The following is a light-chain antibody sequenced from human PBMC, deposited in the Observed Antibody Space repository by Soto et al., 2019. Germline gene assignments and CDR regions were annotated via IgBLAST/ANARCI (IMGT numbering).Light chain of an antibody. V-gene: IGKV2-30*01. CDR1: QSLVYSDGIAY. CDR2: KVS. J-gene: IGKJ5*01. CDR3: MQATHWPIT. Sequence: DVVVTQTPLSLQVKLGQPASISCRSNQSLVYSDGIAYFSWFQQRPGRSPRRLIYKVSNRDSGVPARFSGSGSGTDFALKISRVEADDVGVYYCMQATHWPITFGQGTGLEIK.